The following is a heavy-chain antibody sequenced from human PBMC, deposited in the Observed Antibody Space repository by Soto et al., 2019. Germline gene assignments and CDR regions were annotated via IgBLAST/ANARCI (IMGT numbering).Heavy chain of an antibody. J-gene: IGHJ4*02. CDR2: ISGSGGST. CDR1: GFAFSSYA. CDR3: AKDLRGWAFR. V-gene: IGHV3-23*01. Sequence: GGSLRLSCAASGFAFSSYAMSWVRQAPGKGLEWVSAISGSGGSTYYADSVKGQFTISRDNSKNTLYLQMNSLRAEDTAVYYYAKDLRGWAFRWGQGTQVSVSA. D-gene: IGHD1-26*01.